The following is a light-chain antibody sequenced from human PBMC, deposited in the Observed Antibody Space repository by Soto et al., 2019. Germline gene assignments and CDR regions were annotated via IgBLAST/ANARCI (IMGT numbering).Light chain of an antibody. Sequence: QSVLTQSPSASGTAGQRVTISCSGSSSNIGSNYVYWYRQLPGTAPKLLIYSDTQRPSGVPDRFSGSKSGTSASLAISGLRSEDEADYYCSAWDGSLSGRVFGGGTQLTVL. V-gene: IGLV1-47*02. CDR1: SSNIGSNY. CDR2: SDT. CDR3: SAWDGSLSGRV. J-gene: IGLJ2*01.